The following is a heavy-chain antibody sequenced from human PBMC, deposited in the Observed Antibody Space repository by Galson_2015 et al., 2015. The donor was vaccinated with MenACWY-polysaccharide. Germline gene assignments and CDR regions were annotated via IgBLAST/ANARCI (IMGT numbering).Heavy chain of an antibody. Sequence: ETLSLTCAVSGGSISSYNWWSWLRQPPGKELEWIGYIYYSGSTNYNPSLESRVTISVDTPKNQFSLKLTSVTAADTAVYYCARGYFDSRGYSNWFDPWGQGTLVTVSS. V-gene: IGHV4-59*01. D-gene: IGHD3-22*01. J-gene: IGHJ5*02. CDR3: ARGYFDSRGYSNWFDP. CDR2: IYYSGST. CDR1: GGSISSYN.